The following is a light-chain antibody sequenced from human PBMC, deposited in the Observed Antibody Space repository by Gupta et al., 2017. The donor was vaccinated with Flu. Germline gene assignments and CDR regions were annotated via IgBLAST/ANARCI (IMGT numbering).Light chain of an antibody. Sequence: SSNIGAGYDVHWYQQLPGTAPKPLIYGNSNRPSGVPDRFSGSKSGTSASLAITGLQAEDEADYYCQSYDSSLSGWVFGGGTKLTVL. CDR2: GNS. J-gene: IGLJ3*02. CDR3: QSYDSSLSGWV. CDR1: SSNIGAGYD. V-gene: IGLV1-40*01.